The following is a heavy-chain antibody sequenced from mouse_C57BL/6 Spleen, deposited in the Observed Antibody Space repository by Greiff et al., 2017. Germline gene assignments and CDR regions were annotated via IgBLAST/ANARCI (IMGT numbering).Heavy chain of an antibody. CDR1: GYTFTSYW. CDR2: IDPSDSYT. Sequence: QVQLKQPGAELVRPGTSVKLSCKASGYTFTSYWMHWVKQRPGQGLEWIGVIDPSDSYTNYNEKFKGKVTLNVDTPSSTAYMQRSSLTSEDSAVYYCARRRDYDYDDFAYWGQGTLVTVSA. J-gene: IGHJ3*01. D-gene: IGHD2-4*01. CDR3: ARRRDYDYDDFAY. V-gene: IGHV1-59*01.